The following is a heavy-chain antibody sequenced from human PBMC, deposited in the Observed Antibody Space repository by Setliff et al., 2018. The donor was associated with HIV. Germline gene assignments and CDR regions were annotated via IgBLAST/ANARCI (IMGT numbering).Heavy chain of an antibody. D-gene: IGHD3-22*01. V-gene: IGHV4-59*01. CDR2: IYYSGST. Sequence: SETLSLTCTVFGGSIRNYYWSWIRQPPGKGLEWIGYIYYSGSTSYKPSLKSRVTISVDPYKNQLSLRLTSVTAADTAVYYCARHLTYDTTTSLAGYALDVWGEGTTVTVSS. CDR1: GGSIRNYY. J-gene: IGHJ6*04. CDR3: ARHLTYDTTTSLAGYALDV.